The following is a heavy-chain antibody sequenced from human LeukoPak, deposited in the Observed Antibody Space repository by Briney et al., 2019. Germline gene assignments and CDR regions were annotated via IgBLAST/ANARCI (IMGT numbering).Heavy chain of an antibody. J-gene: IGHJ5*02. D-gene: IGHD3-3*01. Sequence: SETLSLTCTVSGGSISSYYWSWIRQPPGEGLEWIGYIYYSGSTDSNPSLKSRVAMSVDTSKNQFFLKLSSVTAADTAVYYCARGYFWSGYLSWFDPWGQGTLLTVSS. CDR2: IYYSGST. CDR3: ARGYFWSGYLSWFDP. V-gene: IGHV4-59*01. CDR1: GGSISSYY.